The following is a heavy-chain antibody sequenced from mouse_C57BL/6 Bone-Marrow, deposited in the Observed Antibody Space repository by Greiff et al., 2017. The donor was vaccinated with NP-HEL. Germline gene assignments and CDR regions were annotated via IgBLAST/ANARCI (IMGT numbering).Heavy chain of an antibody. Sequence: VQLVESGAELMKPGASVKLSCKATGYTFTGYWIEWVKQRPGHGLEWIGEILPGSGSTNYTENFKGKATFTADTSSNTAYMQLSSLTTEDSAIYYCATRAWFAYWGQGTLVTVSA. J-gene: IGHJ3*01. CDR1: GYTFTGYW. V-gene: IGHV1-9*01. CDR3: ATRAWFAY. CDR2: ILPGSGST.